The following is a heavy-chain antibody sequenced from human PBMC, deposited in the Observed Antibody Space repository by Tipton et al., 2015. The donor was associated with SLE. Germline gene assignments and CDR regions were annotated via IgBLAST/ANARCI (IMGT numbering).Heavy chain of an antibody. V-gene: IGHV3-30*04. D-gene: IGHD6-13*01. J-gene: IGHJ4*02. Sequence: SLRLSCAVSGFTFSSYAMSWVRQAPGKGLEWVAFISYDGDDKYYADSVKGRFTVSRDNSMNMVSVQMNSLTPEDTAVYYCARETGYNSSWPLEYWGQGTLVTVSS. CDR1: GFTFSSYA. CDR3: ARETGYNSSWPLEY. CDR2: ISYDGDDK.